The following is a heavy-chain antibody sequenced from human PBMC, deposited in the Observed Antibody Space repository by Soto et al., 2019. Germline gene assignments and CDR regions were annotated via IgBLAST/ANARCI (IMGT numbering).Heavy chain of an antibody. CDR2: ISGSGGST. J-gene: IGHJ4*02. CDR1: GFTFSNYA. D-gene: IGHD4-17*01. Sequence: EVQLLDSGGGLVQPGGSLRLSCAVSGFTFSNYAMSWVRQAPGKGLEWVSDISGSGGSTYYADSVKGRFTISRDNSKNTLFLQMNSLSAEDTAIYYCAKARTPGDYAIFDYWGQGTLVAVSS. CDR3: AKARTPGDYAIFDY. V-gene: IGHV3-23*01.